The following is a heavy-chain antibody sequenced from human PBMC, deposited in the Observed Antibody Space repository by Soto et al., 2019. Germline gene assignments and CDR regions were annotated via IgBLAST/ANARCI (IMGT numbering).Heavy chain of an antibody. CDR1: GFTFSSYG. Sequence: GGSLRLSCAASGFTFSSYGMHWVRQAPGKGLEWVAVISHDGSNKYYADSVKGRFTISRDNSKNTLYLQMNSLRAEDTAVYYCAKDINYYGSGSYYDYYYGMDVWGQGTTVTVSS. J-gene: IGHJ6*02. D-gene: IGHD3-10*01. CDR2: ISHDGSNK. V-gene: IGHV3-30*18. CDR3: AKDINYYGSGSYYDYYYGMDV.